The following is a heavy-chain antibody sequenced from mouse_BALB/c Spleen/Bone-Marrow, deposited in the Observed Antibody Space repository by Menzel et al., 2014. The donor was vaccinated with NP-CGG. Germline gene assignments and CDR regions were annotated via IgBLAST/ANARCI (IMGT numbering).Heavy chain of an antibody. CDR2: ICSGGSYT. Sequence: EVQRVESGGDLVKPGGSLKLSCAAPGFTFSNYGMSWVRQTPDKRLEWVATICSGGSYTYYPDSVKGRFTISRDDAKNTLYLQMSSLKSEDTAMYYCARRDGGPMDYWGQGTSVTVSS. J-gene: IGHJ4*01. V-gene: IGHV5-6*01. CDR1: GFTFSNYG. CDR3: ARRDGGPMDY. D-gene: IGHD2-3*01.